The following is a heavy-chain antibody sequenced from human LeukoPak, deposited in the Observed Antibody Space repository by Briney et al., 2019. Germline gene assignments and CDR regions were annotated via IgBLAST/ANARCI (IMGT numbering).Heavy chain of an antibody. J-gene: IGHJ4*02. V-gene: IGHV1-2*02. Sequence: ASVKVSCKASGYTFTGYYMHRVRQAPGQGIEWMGWINPNSGGTNYAQKFQGRVTVTRDTSISTAYMELSRLRSDDTAVYYCARGVLTRLTMVRGVMVDYWGQGTLVTVSS. D-gene: IGHD3-10*01. CDR1: GYTFTGYY. CDR2: INPNSGGT. CDR3: ARGVLTRLTMVRGVMVDY.